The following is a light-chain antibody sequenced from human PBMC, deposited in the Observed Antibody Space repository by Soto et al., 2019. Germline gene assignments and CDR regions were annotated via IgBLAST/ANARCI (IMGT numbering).Light chain of an antibody. CDR3: MQGTHLPPA. V-gene: IGKV2-30*01. J-gene: IGKJ5*01. Sequence: DVVMTQSPLALPVTLGQPASISCRSSQSLLYRNGITYLTWLQQRPGQSPRSLSYKVSNRDSGVPDRFSGSGSGTDFTLKISRVEAEDVGVYDCMQGTHLPPAVGQGTRLE. CDR2: KVS. CDR1: QSLLYRNGITY.